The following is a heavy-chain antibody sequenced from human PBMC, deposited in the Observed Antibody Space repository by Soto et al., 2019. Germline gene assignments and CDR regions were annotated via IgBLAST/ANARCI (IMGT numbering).Heavy chain of an antibody. Sequence: QVQLVQSGAEVKKPGSSVKVSCKASGGTFSSYTISWVRQAPGQGLEWMGRIIPILGIATYAQKFQGRVTSTADKSTSTAYMELSSLRSEDTAVYYCASRYDIGDYWGQGTLVTVSS. CDR3: ASRYDIGDY. V-gene: IGHV1-69*02. CDR1: GGTFSSYT. J-gene: IGHJ4*02. D-gene: IGHD3-9*01. CDR2: IIPILGIA.